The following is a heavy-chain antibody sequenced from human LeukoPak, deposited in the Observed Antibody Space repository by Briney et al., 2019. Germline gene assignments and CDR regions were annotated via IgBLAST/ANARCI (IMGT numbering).Heavy chain of an antibody. V-gene: IGHV1-8*01. J-gene: IGHJ4*02. D-gene: IGHD3-10*01. Sequence: ASVKVSCKASGYTFTSYDINWVRQAPGQGLEWMGWMNPNSGNTGYAQKFQGRVTMTRNTSISTAYMELSSLRSEDTAVYYCARSTITMVRGVIFYYFDYWGQGTLVTVSS. CDR3: ARSTITMVRGVIFYYFDY. CDR2: MNPNSGNT. CDR1: GYTFTSYD.